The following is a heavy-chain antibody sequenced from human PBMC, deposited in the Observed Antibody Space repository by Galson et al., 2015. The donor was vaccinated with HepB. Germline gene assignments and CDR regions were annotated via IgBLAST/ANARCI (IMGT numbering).Heavy chain of an antibody. CDR1: GFTFNSYA. J-gene: IGHJ6*02. CDR2: IGGGGST. CDR3: AKGDVWGSAALNYGMDV. D-gene: IGHD3-16*01. Sequence: SLRLSCAASGFTFNSYAMTWVRQAPGKGLEWVAAIGGGGSTSYAESVKGWFTISRDNSKNMVFLQMYSLRAEGTAVYYCAKGDVWGSAALNYGMDVWGQGTTVTVSS. V-gene: IGHV3-23*01.